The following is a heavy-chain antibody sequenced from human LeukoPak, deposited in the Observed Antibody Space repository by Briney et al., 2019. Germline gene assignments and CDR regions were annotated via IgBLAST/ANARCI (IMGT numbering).Heavy chain of an antibody. J-gene: IGHJ6*03. CDR1: GGTFSSYA. D-gene: IGHD1-14*01. Sequence: ASVKVSCKASGGTFSSYAISWVRQAPGQGLEWMGGIIPIFGTANYAQKFQGRVTITTDESTSTAYMELSSLRSEDTAVYYCARLEPTALLDYYYMDVWGKGTTVTVSS. CDR2: IIPIFGTA. CDR3: ARLEPTALLDYYYMDV. V-gene: IGHV1-69*05.